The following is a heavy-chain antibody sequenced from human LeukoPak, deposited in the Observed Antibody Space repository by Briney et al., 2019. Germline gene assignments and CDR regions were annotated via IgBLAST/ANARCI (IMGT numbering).Heavy chain of an antibody. CDR1: GYTFTSYG. D-gene: IGHD1-26*01. Sequence: VASVKVSCKASGYTFTSYGISWVRQAPGQGLEWMGGIIPIFGTANYAQKFQGRVTITADESTSTAYMELSSLRSEDTAVYYCAKALGQSGSYDYFDYWGQGTLVTVSS. J-gene: IGHJ4*02. CDR2: IIPIFGTA. CDR3: AKALGQSGSYDYFDY. V-gene: IGHV1-69*13.